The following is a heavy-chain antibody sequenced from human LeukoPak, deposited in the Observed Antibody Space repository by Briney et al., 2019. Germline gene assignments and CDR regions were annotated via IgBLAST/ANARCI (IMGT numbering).Heavy chain of an antibody. CDR2: IYYSGST. CDR3: ARGYDYGGKVRLYYFDY. Sequence: SETLSLTCTVSGGSISSYYWSWIRQPPGKGLEWIGYIYYSGSTNYNPSLKGRVTISVDTSKNQFSLKLSSVTAADTAVYYCARGYDYGGKVRLYYFDYWGQGTLVTVSS. V-gene: IGHV4-59*01. J-gene: IGHJ4*02. D-gene: IGHD4-23*01. CDR1: GGSISSYY.